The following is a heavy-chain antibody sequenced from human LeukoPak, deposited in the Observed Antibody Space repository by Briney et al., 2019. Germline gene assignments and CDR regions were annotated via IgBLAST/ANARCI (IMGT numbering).Heavy chain of an antibody. CDR3: ARDRGIVGAAIDY. CDR2: IWYDGSNK. V-gene: IGHV3-33*01. CDR1: GFTFSSYG. Sequence: GGSLRLSCAASGFTFSSYGMLWVRQAPGKGREGVAVIWYDGSNKYYADSVKGRFTISRDNSKNTLYLQMNSLRAEDTAVYYCARDRGIVGAAIDYWGQGTLVTVSS. D-gene: IGHD1-26*01. J-gene: IGHJ4*02.